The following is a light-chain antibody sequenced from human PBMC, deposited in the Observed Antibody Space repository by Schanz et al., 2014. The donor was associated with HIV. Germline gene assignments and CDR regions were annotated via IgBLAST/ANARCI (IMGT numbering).Light chain of an antibody. J-gene: IGLJ3*02. CDR1: STDIGHYNY. Sequence: QSALTQPASVSGSLGQAITISCTGTSTDIGHYNYVSWYQQHPGKAPKLIIFDVTSRPSGVSSRFSGSKSGNTASLTISGLQAEDEADYYCSSYAGTNNLWLFGGGTKLTVL. CDR2: DVT. CDR3: SSYAGTNNLWL. V-gene: IGLV2-14*03.